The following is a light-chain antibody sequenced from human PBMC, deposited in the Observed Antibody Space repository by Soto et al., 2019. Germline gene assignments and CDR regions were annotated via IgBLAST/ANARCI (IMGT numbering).Light chain of an antibody. CDR2: KAS. CDR1: QSFSSC. J-gene: IGKJ4*01. Sequence: DIQMTQSPSTLSASVGDRATITCRASQSFSSCLAWYQQKPGKAPNLLIYKASILESGVPSRFSGSGSGTEFTLTFSSLQTDDVAAYYGDHYYRHPRTFGGGTKVEIK. CDR3: DHYYRHPRT. V-gene: IGKV1-5*03.